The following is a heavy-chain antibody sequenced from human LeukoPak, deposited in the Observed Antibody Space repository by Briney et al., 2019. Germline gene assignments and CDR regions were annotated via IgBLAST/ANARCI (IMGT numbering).Heavy chain of an antibody. CDR2: IGTTGGST. CDR3: VNTHGSGSYNN. J-gene: IGHJ4*02. CDR1: GFTFRHYA. D-gene: IGHD3-10*01. Sequence: GGSLRLSFSASGFTFRHYAIHWVRQAPGKGLEYVSAIGTTGGSTYYADSVKGRFTISRENSKNTLYLQMSSLRAEDTAVYYCVNTHGSGSYNNWGQGTLVTVSS. V-gene: IGHV3-64D*06.